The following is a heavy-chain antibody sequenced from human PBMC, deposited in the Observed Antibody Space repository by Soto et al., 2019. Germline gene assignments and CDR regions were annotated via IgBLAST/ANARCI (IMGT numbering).Heavy chain of an antibody. CDR3: ARTFCSSTSCYILAGVYHGMDV. V-gene: IGHV6-1*01. Sequence: PSQTLSLTCAISGDSVSSNSAAWNWIRQPPSRGLEWLGRTYYRSKWYNDYAVSVKSRITINPDTSKNQFSLQLNSVTPEDTAVYYCARTFCSSTSCYILAGVYHGMDVWGQGTTVTVSS. D-gene: IGHD2-2*02. CDR2: TYYRSKWYN. J-gene: IGHJ6*02. CDR1: GDSVSSNSAA.